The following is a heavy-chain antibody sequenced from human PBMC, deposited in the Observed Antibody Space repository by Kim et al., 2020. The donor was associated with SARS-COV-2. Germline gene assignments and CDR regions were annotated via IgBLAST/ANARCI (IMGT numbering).Heavy chain of an antibody. V-gene: IGHV1-8*01. J-gene: IGHJ6*02. CDR1: GYTFTSYD. Sequence: ASVKVSCKASGYTFTSYDINWVRQATGQGLEWMGWMNPNSGNTGYAQKFQGRVTMTRNTSISTAYMELSSLRSEDTAVYYCARGRSEVLWFGERILPGPQYGMDVWGQGTTVTVSS. CDR3: ARGRSEVLWFGERILPGPQYGMDV. D-gene: IGHD3-10*01. CDR2: MNPNSGNT.